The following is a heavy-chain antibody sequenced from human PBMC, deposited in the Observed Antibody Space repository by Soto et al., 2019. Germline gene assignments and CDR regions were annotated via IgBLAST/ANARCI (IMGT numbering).Heavy chain of an antibody. CDR3: AKGTYYYGSPNWFDP. CDR2: ISGSGGST. CDR1: GFTFSSYA. V-gene: IGHV3-23*01. J-gene: IGHJ5*02. Sequence: EVQLLESGGGLVQPGGSLRLSCAASGFTFSSYAMSWVRQAPGKGLEWVSAISGSGGSTYYADSVKGRFTISRDNSKNTLYLQMNSLRAEVTAVYYCAKGTYYYGSPNWFDPWGQGTLVTVSS. D-gene: IGHD3-10*01.